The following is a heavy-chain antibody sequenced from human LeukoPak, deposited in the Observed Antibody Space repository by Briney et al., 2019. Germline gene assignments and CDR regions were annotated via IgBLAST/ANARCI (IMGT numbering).Heavy chain of an antibody. CDR2: ISAYNGNT. J-gene: IGHJ4*02. V-gene: IGHV1-18*01. D-gene: IGHD1-26*01. Sequence: ASVKVSCKASGYTFTSYGISWARQAPGQGLEWMGWISAYNGNTNYAQKLQGRVTMTTDTSTSTAYMELRSLRSDDTAVYYCARDATLTIVGATIADYWGQGTLVTVSS. CDR1: GYTFTSYG. CDR3: ARDATLTIVGATIADY.